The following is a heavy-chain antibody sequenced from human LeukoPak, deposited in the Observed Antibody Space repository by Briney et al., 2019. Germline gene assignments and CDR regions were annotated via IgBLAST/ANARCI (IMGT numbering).Heavy chain of an antibody. CDR1: GGSISSGAYW. D-gene: IGHD6-6*01. V-gene: IGHV4-31*03. J-gene: IGHJ6*02. CDR2: IYYSGST. CDR3: ARGHSTSSSYFCNGMDV. Sequence: SQTLSLTCTVAGGSISSGAYWWTWIRQDPVKGLEWIGYIYYSGSTYYNPSLRSRVNISVDTSKNQFSLKLSSVTAADTAVYYCARGHSTSSSYFCNGMDVWGQGTTVTVSS.